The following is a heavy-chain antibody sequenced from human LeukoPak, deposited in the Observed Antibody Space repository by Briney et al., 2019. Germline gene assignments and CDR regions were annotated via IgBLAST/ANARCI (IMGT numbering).Heavy chain of an antibody. V-gene: IGHV3-23*01. CDR3: ARGSSSAFDI. Sequence: GGSLRLSCAASGFTFSSYAMSWVRQAPGKGLEWVSAISGSGGSTYYADSVKGRFTISRDNSKSTLYLQMNSLRSEDTAVYYCARGSSSAFDIWGQGTMVTVSS. CDR2: ISGSGGST. J-gene: IGHJ3*02. D-gene: IGHD1-26*01. CDR1: GFTFSSYA.